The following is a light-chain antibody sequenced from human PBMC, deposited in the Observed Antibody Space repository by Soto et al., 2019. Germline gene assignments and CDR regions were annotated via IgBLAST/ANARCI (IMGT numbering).Light chain of an antibody. J-gene: IGKJ1*01. CDR2: KAS. V-gene: IGKV1-5*03. CDR3: QHYKSYSRT. Sequence: DIQMTQSPSTLSASIGDRVTITCRASQSIDSWLAWYQQKPGKAPKLLIYKASSLQTGVPLRFSGSGSGTEFTLTISSLQPDDFATYSCQHYKSYSRTFGQGTKVEVK. CDR1: QSIDSW.